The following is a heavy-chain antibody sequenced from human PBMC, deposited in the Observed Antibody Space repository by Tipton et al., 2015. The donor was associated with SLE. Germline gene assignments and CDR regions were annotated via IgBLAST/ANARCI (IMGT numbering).Heavy chain of an antibody. J-gene: IGHJ4*02. CDR1: GFTFDDHI. CDR2: ISWDGGST. D-gene: IGHD1-7*01. Sequence: SLRLSCAASGFTFDDHIMHWVRQAPGKGLEWVSLISWDGGSTDYADSVKGRFSISRDNSKNSLYLQMNSLRTEDTALYYCAKGVGIYNSNSIDYWGQGTLVTVSS. CDR3: AKGVGIYNSNSIDY. V-gene: IGHV3-43*01.